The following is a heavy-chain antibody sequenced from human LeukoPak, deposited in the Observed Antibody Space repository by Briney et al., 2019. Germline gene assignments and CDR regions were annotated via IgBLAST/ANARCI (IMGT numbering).Heavy chain of an antibody. Sequence: GGSLRLSCAASGFTFSSYSMNWVRQAPGKGLEWVSSISSSSSYIYYADSVKGRFTISRDNAKNSLYLQMNSLRAEDTAVYYCARDPHFMITFGGVIVPAYYFEYWGQGTLVTVSP. J-gene: IGHJ4*02. V-gene: IGHV3-21*01. CDR1: GFTFSSYS. CDR2: ISSSSSYI. D-gene: IGHD3-16*02. CDR3: ARDPHFMITFGGVIVPAYYFEY.